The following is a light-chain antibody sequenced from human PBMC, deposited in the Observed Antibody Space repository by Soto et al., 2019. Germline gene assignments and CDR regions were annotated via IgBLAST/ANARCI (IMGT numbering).Light chain of an antibody. Sequence: EIVLTQSPATLSLSPGERATLSCRASQSVSNYLAWYQQKPGQAPRLLIYDASNRASGIPARFSGSGSGTYFTLTISSLDHEDFAVYYCQQRSNWPPVTLGGGTKVEIK. CDR3: QQRSNWPPVT. J-gene: IGKJ4*01. CDR2: DAS. CDR1: QSVSNY. V-gene: IGKV3-11*01.